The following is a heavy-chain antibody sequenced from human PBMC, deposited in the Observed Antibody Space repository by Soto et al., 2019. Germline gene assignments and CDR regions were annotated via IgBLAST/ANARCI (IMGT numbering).Heavy chain of an antibody. CDR2: IYHTVNT. Sequence: SGTVSLKCSVSGVASGSQNSSWIWQVHGRGRKLVGYIYHTVNTKFNTALKRRVTMSMDRSKSQPSLQLSSVTAANPAVYYCARLEHTVVTALDIWGQVTMVTVSS. V-gene: IGHV4-59*07. CDR1: GVASGSQN. D-gene: IGHD2-15*01. J-gene: IGHJ3*02. CDR3: ARLEHTVVTALDI.